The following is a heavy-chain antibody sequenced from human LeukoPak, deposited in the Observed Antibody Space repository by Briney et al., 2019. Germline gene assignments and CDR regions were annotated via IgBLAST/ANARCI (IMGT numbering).Heavy chain of an antibody. D-gene: IGHD3-10*01. V-gene: IGHV3-21*01. Sequence: GSLKLSCAASGFPFRSYSMNWVRQAPGKGLEWVSSISSSSSFIYYADSVKGRFTVSRDNAENTLFLQMNSLRAEDTAVYYCARMSARYYLDVWGQGTTVTVSS. CDR2: ISSSSSFI. J-gene: IGHJ6*02. CDR3: ARMSARYYLDV. CDR1: GFPFRSYS.